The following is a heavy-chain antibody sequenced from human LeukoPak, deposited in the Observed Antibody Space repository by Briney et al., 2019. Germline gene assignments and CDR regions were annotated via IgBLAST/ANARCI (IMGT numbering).Heavy chain of an antibody. Sequence: GESLKISCKGSGYSFTSYWIGWVRQMPGKGLEWRGIIYPGDSDTRYSPSFQGQVTISADKSISTAYLQWSSLKASDTAMYYCARRGGAMVRGVIIRPAFDIWGQGTMVTVSS. CDR3: ARRGGAMVRGVIIRPAFDI. CDR1: GYSFTSYW. J-gene: IGHJ3*02. D-gene: IGHD3-10*01. V-gene: IGHV5-51*01. CDR2: IYPGDSDT.